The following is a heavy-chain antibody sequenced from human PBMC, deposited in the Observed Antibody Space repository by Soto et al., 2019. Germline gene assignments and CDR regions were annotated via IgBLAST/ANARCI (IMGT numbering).Heavy chain of an antibody. CDR2: IDYSGRT. J-gene: IGHJ4*02. D-gene: IGHD3-22*01. CDR3: ARDLSSGYDSSYFDY. CDR1: GYLISSGYY. V-gene: IGHV4-38-2*02. Sequence: SETLSLTCSVSGYLISSGYYWGWVRQTPGKGLEWLGSIDYSGRTYKNPSLKSRVSASVDLSKNQFSLNLRSVTAADTAVYFCARDLSSGYDSSYFDYWGQGTLVTVSS.